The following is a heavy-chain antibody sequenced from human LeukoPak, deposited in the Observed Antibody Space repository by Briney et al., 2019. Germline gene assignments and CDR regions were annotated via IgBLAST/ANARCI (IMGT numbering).Heavy chain of an antibody. D-gene: IGHD2-2*01. CDR1: GFSFSSFA. CDR3: AKRGESCSSTNCLKYYFDY. J-gene: IGHJ4*02. V-gene: IGHV3-23*01. Sequence: GGSLRLSCAASGFSFSSFAMSWVRQAPGKGLEWVSAIGGGGVDTYYADSVKGRFTISRDNSKNTLYLQMNSLRAEDTAVYYCAKRGESCSSTNCLKYYFDYWGQGTLVTVSS. CDR2: IGGGGVDT.